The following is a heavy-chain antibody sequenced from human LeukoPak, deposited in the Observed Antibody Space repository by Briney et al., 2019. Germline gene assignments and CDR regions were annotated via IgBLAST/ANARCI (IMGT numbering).Heavy chain of an antibody. CDR1: GFTFSSYG. Sequence: GGSLRLSCAASGFTFSSYGMHWVRQAPGKGLEWVAVIWYVGSNKYYADSVKGRFTISRDNSKNTLYLQMNSLRAEDTAVYYCATSGSYYRFEYWGQGTLVTVSS. D-gene: IGHD1-26*01. V-gene: IGHV3-33*01. CDR2: IWYVGSNK. J-gene: IGHJ4*02. CDR3: ATSGSYYRFEY.